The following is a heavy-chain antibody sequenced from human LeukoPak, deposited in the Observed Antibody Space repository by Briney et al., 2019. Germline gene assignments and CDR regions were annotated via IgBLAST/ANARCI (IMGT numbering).Heavy chain of an antibody. V-gene: IGHV4-34*01. Sequence: SETLSLTCAVYGGSFSGYYWSWIRQPPGKGLEWIGEINHSGSTNYNPSLKSRVTISVDTSKNQFSLKMSSVTAADTAVYYCARAGATKIDYWGQGTLVTVSS. CDR3: ARAGATKIDY. D-gene: IGHD1-26*01. J-gene: IGHJ4*02. CDR1: GGSFSGYY. CDR2: INHSGST.